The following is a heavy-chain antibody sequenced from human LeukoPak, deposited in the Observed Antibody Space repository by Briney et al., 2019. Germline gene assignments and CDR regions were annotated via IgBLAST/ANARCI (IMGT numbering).Heavy chain of an antibody. CDR2: ISDGGAAT. V-gene: IGHV3-23*01. CDR1: GFTFSNYA. CDR3: AKALNVLVPSTSRWFDP. J-gene: IGHJ5*02. D-gene: IGHD2-2*01. Sequence: GGSLRLSCAASGFTFSNYAMTWVRQAPGKGLEWDSTISDGGAATYYADSVKGRFTISRDNSKNTLSLQMNSLRAEDTAVYYCAKALNVLVPSTSRWFDPWGQGTLVTVSS.